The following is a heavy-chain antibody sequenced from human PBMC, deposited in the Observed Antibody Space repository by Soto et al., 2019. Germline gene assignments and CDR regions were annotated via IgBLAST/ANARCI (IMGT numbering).Heavy chain of an antibody. D-gene: IGHD2-8*02. CDR3: ARGGGVYYFDY. J-gene: IGHJ4*02. V-gene: IGHV4-39*07. Sequence: SETLSLTCTVSGGSIYSSSYYWGWIRQPPGKGLEWIGNIYYSGITYYNPSLKSRVTISVDTSKSQFSLKLSSVTAADTAVYYCARGGGVYYFDYWGQGTLVTVSS. CDR1: GGSIYSSSYY. CDR2: IYYSGIT.